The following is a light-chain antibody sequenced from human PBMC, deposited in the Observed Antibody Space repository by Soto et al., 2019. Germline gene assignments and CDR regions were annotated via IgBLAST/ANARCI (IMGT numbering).Light chain of an antibody. J-gene: IGKJ4*01. CDR2: GAS. CDR3: QQYNNWPLT. CDR1: QTVSSN. V-gene: IGKV3D-15*01. Sequence: EIILTQSPDTLSLSPGERATLSCRASQTVSSNYLAWCQQRPGQAPRLLIYGASTRAAGIPDRFSASGSGTEFALTISSLQSGDFAVYYCQQYNNWPLTFGGGTKVDIK.